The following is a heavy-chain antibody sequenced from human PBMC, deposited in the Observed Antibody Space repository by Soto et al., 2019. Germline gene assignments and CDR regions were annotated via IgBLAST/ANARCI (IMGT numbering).Heavy chain of an antibody. D-gene: IGHD2-21*01. V-gene: IGHV4-30-4*01. J-gene: IGHJ6*02. CDR1: GGSIRSGDYY. CDR3: ARGEVHIALGPSSMDV. Sequence: QVQLQESGPGLVKPSQTLSLTCTVSGGSIRSGDYYWSWIRQPPGKGLEWIGYIYYSGSTYYNPSLKSRVTISVYTSKNQFSLKLTSVTAADTAVYYCARGEVHIALGPSSMDVWGQGTTVTVSS. CDR2: IYYSGST.